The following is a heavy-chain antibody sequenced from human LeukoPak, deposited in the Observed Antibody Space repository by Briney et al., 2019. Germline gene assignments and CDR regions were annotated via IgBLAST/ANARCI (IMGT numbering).Heavy chain of an antibody. V-gene: IGHV3-23*01. J-gene: IGHJ4*02. CDR3: AKGQYYYDRSGYCDY. Sequence: GGSLRLSCAASGFTFSSCAMSWVRQAPGKGLEWVSAISGSGGSTYYADSVKGRFTISRDNSKNTLYLQMNSLRAEDTAVYYCAKGQYYYDRSGYCDYWGQGTLVTVSS. D-gene: IGHD3-22*01. CDR2: ISGSGGST. CDR1: GFTFSSCA.